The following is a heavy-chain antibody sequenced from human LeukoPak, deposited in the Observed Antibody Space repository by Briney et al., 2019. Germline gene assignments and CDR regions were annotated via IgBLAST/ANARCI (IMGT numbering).Heavy chain of an antibody. CDR3: ARDHGGKGYYFDY. V-gene: IGHV3-21*01. Sequence: GGSLRLSCAASGFTFSSYSMNWVRQAPGKGLEWVSSISSSSSYIYYADSVKGRFTISRDNAKNSLCLQMNSLRAEDTAVYYCARDHGGKGYYFDYWGQGTLVTVSS. CDR1: GFTFSSYS. J-gene: IGHJ4*02. D-gene: IGHD2-15*01. CDR2: ISSSSSYI.